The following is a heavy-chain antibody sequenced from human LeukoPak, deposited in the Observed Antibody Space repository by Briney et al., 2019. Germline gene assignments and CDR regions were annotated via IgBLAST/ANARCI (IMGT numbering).Heavy chain of an antibody. J-gene: IGHJ6*03. CDR1: GYTFTSYD. D-gene: IGHD6-19*01. CDR3: ARTYRGIAVAGTNYYYYMDV. Sequence: ASVKVSCKASGYTFTSYDINWVRQAPGQGLEWMGWMNPNSGNTGYAQKLQGRVTMTRNTSISTAYMELSSLRSEDTAVYYCARTYRGIAVAGTNYYYYMDVWGKGTTVTVSS. V-gene: IGHV1-8*01. CDR2: MNPNSGNT.